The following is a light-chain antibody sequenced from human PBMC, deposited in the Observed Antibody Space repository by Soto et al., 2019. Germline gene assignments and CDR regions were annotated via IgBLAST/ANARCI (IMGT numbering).Light chain of an antibody. CDR3: QQYNLYSFT. CDR2: KAS. J-gene: IGKJ4*01. V-gene: IGKV1-5*03. CDR1: QSVSDW. Sequence: IQMTQSPSTLSASVGDRVTITCRASQSVSDWLAWYQQKPGKAPKLLIYKASTLASGVPSRFSGSGSGTEFTLAISSLRPDDSATYYCQQYNLYSFTFGGGTKVEIK.